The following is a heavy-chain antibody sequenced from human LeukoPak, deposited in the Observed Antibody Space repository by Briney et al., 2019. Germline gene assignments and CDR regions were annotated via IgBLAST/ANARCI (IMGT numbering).Heavy chain of an antibody. J-gene: IGHJ4*02. V-gene: IGHV3-48*01. CDR1: GFAFSSYS. CDR2: ITADSDII. CDR3: AKDLAGRDRFGGNYFDY. Sequence: PGGSLRLSCSASGFAFSSYSMNWLRQAPGKGLEWISFITADSDIIHYAVSVRGRFTISRDNSKNTLYLQMNSLRAEDTALYYCAKDLAGRDRFGGNYFDYWGQGTLVTVSS. D-gene: IGHD3-10*01.